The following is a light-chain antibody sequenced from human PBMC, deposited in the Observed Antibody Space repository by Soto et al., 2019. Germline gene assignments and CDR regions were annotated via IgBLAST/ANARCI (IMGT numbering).Light chain of an antibody. CDR3: QQYGSSGT. V-gene: IGKV3-20*01. CDR2: GAS. CDR1: QSVSNNY. Sequence: EIVLTQSPGTLSLSPGERATLSCRASQSVSNNYLAWYQQKPGQAPRLLIYGASNRATGIPDRFSGSGSGTDFTLTRSILEPENFAVYYCQQYGSSGTFGQGTQVEIK. J-gene: IGKJ1*01.